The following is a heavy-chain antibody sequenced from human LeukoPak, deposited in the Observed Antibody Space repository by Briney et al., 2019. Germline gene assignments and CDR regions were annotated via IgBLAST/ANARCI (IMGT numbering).Heavy chain of an antibody. CDR1: GFTFSSYG. CDR3: AKDPGYCSGGSCYFT. J-gene: IGHJ5*02. D-gene: IGHD2-15*01. V-gene: IGHV3-30*18. Sequence: GGSLRLSCAASGFTFSSYGMHWVRQAPGKGLEWVAVISYDGSNKYYADSVKGRFTISRDNSKNTLYLQMNSLRAEDTAVYYCAKDPGYCSGGSCYFTWGQGTLVTVSS. CDR2: ISYDGSNK.